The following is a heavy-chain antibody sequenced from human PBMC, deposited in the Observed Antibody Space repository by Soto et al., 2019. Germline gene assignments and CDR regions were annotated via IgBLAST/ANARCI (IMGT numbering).Heavy chain of an antibody. D-gene: IGHD3-10*01. CDR3: ARGSEDSYPGSRIFDF. J-gene: IGHJ4*02. CDR2: ITDNGGDS. CDR1: GFTFGSRA. V-gene: IGHV3-23*01. Sequence: EVQLLVSGGDLVQPGGSLRLSCVASGFTFGSRAMSWVRQAPGEGLEWVSTITDNGGDSKSEDSVRGRFAISTDNSKNIRYLQMSSLRAEDSAVYYCARGSEDSYPGSRIFDFWGRGTLVTVSS.